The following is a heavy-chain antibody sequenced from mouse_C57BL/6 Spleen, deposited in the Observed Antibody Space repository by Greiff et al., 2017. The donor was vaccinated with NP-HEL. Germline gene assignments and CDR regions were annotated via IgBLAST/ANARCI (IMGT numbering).Heavy chain of an antibody. J-gene: IGHJ2*01. Sequence: QVQLQQPGAELVKPGASVKMSCKASGYTFTSYWITWVKQRPGQGLEWIGDIYPGSGSTNYNEKFKGKATLTVDTSSSTAYMQISSLTSEDSAVYYCARNFIATVVADYWGQGTTLTVSS. V-gene: IGHV1-55*01. CDR3: ARNFIATVVADY. CDR2: IYPGSGST. D-gene: IGHD1-1*01. CDR1: GYTFTSYW.